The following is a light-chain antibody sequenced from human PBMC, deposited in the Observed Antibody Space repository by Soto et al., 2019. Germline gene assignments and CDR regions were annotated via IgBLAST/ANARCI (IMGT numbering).Light chain of an antibody. CDR3: QQYTSYWT. CDR1: QSISSW. CDR2: KAS. Sequence: DIQMTQSPSTLSASVGDRVTITCRASQSISSWLAWYQQKPGKAPKLLIYKASSLESGDPSRFSGSGSGTEFTLTISSLQPDDFATYYCQQYTSYWTFGQGTKVEIK. V-gene: IGKV1-5*03. J-gene: IGKJ1*01.